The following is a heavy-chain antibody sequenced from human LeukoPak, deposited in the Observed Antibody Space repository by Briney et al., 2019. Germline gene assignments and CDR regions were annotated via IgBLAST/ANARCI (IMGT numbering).Heavy chain of an antibody. J-gene: IGHJ6*03. CDR1: GFTFNSYW. V-gene: IGHV3-7*01. CDR2: IKPDGSEE. Sequence: PGGSLRLSCVASGFTFNSYWMSWVRQAPGKGLEWVANIKPDGSEEYYADSVKGRFTISRDNSKNTLYLQMNSLRAEDTAVYYCAREKISQARYYYYYMDVWGKGTTVTVSS. CDR3: AREKISQARYYYYYMDV. D-gene: IGHD2-15*01.